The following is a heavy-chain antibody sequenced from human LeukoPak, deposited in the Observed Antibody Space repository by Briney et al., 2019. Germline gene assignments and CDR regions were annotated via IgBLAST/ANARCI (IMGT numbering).Heavy chain of an antibody. Sequence: ASVKVSCKASGYTFTSYDINWVRQATGQGLEWMGWMNPNSGNTGCAQKFQGRVTMTRNTSISTAYMELSSLRSEDTAVYYCARSYSSSWYGGGDYWGQGTLVTVSS. J-gene: IGHJ4*02. CDR2: MNPNSGNT. V-gene: IGHV1-8*01. D-gene: IGHD6-13*01. CDR3: ARSYSSSWYGGGDY. CDR1: GYTFTSYD.